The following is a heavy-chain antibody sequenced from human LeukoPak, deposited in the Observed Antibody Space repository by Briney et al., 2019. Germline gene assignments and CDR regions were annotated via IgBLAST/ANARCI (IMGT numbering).Heavy chain of an antibody. CDR3: ARDTSAWRYGMDV. J-gene: IGHJ6*02. D-gene: IGHD6-19*01. CDR1: GFTFNSHW. CDR2: IKQDGSEK. V-gene: IGHV3-7*01. Sequence: GGSLRLSCEASGFTFNSHWMRLVHPAAGKGQAWVAIIKQDGSEKDYVASVTGRFTNYRDNAKNALYLQRDSLSDEDTAGYYCARDTSAWRYGMDVWGQGTTVTVSS.